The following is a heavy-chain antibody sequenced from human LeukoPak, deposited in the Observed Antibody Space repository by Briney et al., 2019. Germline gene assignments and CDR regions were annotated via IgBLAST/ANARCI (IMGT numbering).Heavy chain of an antibody. CDR2: ISYDEST. V-gene: IGHV3-30*01. CDR1: RFTFSTYA. D-gene: IGHD6-13*01. J-gene: IGHJ4*03. Sequence: GGSLRLSCAASRFTFSTYALDWVRQAPGKGLEWVGLISYDESTSYADSVKGRFTISRENSRDTLYLQMDSLRPEDTAVYFCARDTYGSSWSPLSFWGHGTLVTVSS. CDR3: ARDTYGSSWSPLSF.